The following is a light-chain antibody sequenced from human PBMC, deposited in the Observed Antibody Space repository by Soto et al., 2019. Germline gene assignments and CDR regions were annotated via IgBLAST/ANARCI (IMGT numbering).Light chain of an antibody. CDR1: QSVSSY. Sequence: EIVLTQSPATLSSSPGERATLSCRASQSVSSYLAWYQQKPGQAPRLLIYDASNSANGIRTRFSGSGSATDSTLTISRPEPEDFAVYYCQQRSNWHPSLPFGGGTKVEIK. V-gene: IGKV3-11*01. CDR2: DAS. J-gene: IGKJ4*01. CDR3: QQRSNWHPSLP.